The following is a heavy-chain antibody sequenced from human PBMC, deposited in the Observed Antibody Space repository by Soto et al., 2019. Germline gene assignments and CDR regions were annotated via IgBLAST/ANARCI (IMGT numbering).Heavy chain of an antibody. CDR2: INHNSGGT. Sequence: QVQPVQSGAEVKKPGASVKISCQASGHTFTGYYIHWVRQSPGQGLEWMGWINHNSGGTDYGQKFQGRVTMTRDTSLSTAYMELTRLRSADTAVYYCARGKARDAEIYGWFDPWGQGTLVSVSS. D-gene: IGHD2-2*01. J-gene: IGHJ5*02. CDR3: ARGKARDAEIYGWFDP. CDR1: GHTFTGYY. V-gene: IGHV1-2*02.